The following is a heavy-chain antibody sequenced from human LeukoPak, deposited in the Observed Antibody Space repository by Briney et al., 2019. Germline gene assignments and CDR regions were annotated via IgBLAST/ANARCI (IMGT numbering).Heavy chain of an antibody. D-gene: IGHD7-27*01. CDR3: ARRTGDGAFDI. CDR2: ISPNSGGT. Sequence: GASVKVSCKASGYTFTGNHMHWVRQAPGQGLEWMGWISPNSGGTNYAQKFQGRVTMTRDTSVSTAYMELSGLTPDDTAVYYCARRTGDGAFDIWGQETVVTVSS. V-gene: IGHV1-2*02. CDR1: GYTFTGNH. J-gene: IGHJ3*02.